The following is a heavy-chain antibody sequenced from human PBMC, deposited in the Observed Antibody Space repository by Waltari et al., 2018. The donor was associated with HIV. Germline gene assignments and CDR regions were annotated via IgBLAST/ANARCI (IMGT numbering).Heavy chain of an antibody. CDR2: IHSDGSST. V-gene: IGHV3-74*01. D-gene: IGHD3-16*01. CDR1: GFTFRTYW. CDR3: TRDGGGHPFVGYGMDV. Sequence: EVQLVESGGVLVQPGGSLRLSCAASGFTFRTYWMHWVRQGPGKGLVWVSGIHSDGSSTSYADSVKGRFTISRDNAKNTLFLQMNSLRVEDTAVYYCTRDGGGHPFVGYGMDVWGQGTTVTVSS. J-gene: IGHJ6*02.